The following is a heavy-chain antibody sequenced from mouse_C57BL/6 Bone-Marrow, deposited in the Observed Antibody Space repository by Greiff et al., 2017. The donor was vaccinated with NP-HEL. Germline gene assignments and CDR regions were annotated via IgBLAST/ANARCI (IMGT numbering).Heavy chain of an antibody. CDR3: TTLWGEWYFDV. Sequence: EVQLKESGAELVRPGASVKLSCTASGFNIKDDYMHWVKQRPEQGLEWIGWIDPENGDTEYASKFQGKATITADTSSNTAYLQLSSLTSEDTAVYYCTTLWGEWYFDVWGTGTTVTVSS. CDR2: IDPENGDT. V-gene: IGHV14-4*01. D-gene: IGHD1-1*02. CDR1: GFNIKDDY. J-gene: IGHJ1*03.